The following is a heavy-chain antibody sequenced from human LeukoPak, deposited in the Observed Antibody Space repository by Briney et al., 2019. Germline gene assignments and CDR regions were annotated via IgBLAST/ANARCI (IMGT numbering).Heavy chain of an antibody. Sequence: SETLSLTCTVSGGSINNYYGSWIRQPAGKGLEWIGRIYTRGSTNYNPSLKSRVTMSVDTSKNQFSLKLSSVTAADTAVYYCTRGRYCSADICSGGDAFDIWGQGTMVSVSS. D-gene: IGHD2-15*01. J-gene: IGHJ3*02. CDR1: GGSINNYY. CDR2: IYTRGST. V-gene: IGHV4-4*07. CDR3: TRGRYCSADICSGGDAFDI.